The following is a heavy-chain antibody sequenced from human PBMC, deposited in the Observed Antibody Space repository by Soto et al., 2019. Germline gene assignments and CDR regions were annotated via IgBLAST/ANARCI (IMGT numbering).Heavy chain of an antibody. D-gene: IGHD6-19*01. V-gene: IGHV4-34*09. CDR3: ARGRGEGQWLVH. Sequence: SETLSLTCTVYGGSFSGYYWSWIRQPPGKGLEWIGEINHSGSTNYNPSLKSRVTISVDTSKNQFSLKLSSVTAADTAVYYCARGRGEGQWLVHWGQGTLVTVSS. CDR1: GGSFSGYY. CDR2: INHSGST. J-gene: IGHJ4*02.